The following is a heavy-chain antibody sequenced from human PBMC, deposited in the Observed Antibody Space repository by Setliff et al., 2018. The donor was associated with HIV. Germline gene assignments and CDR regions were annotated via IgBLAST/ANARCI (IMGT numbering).Heavy chain of an antibody. CDR1: GYSFTKYG. J-gene: IGHJ6*03. CDR2: ISGYNGDT. V-gene: IGHV1-18*01. CDR3: ARDRTPQNWGSRGFYYMDV. Sequence: ASVKVSCKASGYSFTKYGITWVRQAPGQGLEWMGWISGYNGDTKYVQRLQNRVTLTTDTSTNTAYMELRSLRSDDTAVYYCARDRTPQNWGSRGFYYMDVWGKGTTVTVSS. D-gene: IGHD7-27*01.